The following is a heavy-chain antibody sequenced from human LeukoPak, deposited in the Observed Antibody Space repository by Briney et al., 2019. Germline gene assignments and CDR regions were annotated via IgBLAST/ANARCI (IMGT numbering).Heavy chain of an antibody. CDR1: GFSFSSYA. V-gene: IGHV3-23*01. CDR3: AKWPEGAMDYFDY. CDR2: ISGDGTRT. Sequence: GGSLRLSCAASGFSFSSYAMTWARQAPVKGLEWVSAISGDGTRTYYADSVKGRFTISRDNSKDTLYLEMSSLRVEDTAIYYCAKWPEGAMDYFDYWGQGTLVTVSS. D-gene: IGHD3-16*01. J-gene: IGHJ4*02.